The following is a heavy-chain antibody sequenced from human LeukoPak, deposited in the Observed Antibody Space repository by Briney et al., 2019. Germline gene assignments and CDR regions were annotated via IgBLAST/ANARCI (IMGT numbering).Heavy chain of an antibody. Sequence: GGSLRLSCVASGFSFSTSWMHWVRQAPGKGLVWVSHINTDGSGTDYADSAKGRFTISRDNAKNTLYLQMNNLRTEDTAVYYCTRDGGVGYWGQGTLVTVSS. D-gene: IGHD3-16*01. J-gene: IGHJ4*02. CDR2: INTDGSGT. CDR1: GFSFSTSW. CDR3: TRDGGVGY. V-gene: IGHV3-74*01.